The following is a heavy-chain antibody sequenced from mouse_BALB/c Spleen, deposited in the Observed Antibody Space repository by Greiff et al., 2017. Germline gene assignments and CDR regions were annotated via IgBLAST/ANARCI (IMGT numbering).Heavy chain of an antibody. Sequence: QVQLQQSGPELVKPGASVRISCKASGYTFTSYYIHWVKQRPGQGLEWIGWIYPGNVNTKYNEKFKGKATLTADKSSSTAYMQLSSLTSEDSAVYFCARDLYDYDEGFAYWGQGTLVTVSA. CDR3: ARDLYDYDEGFAY. V-gene: IGHV1S56*01. D-gene: IGHD2-4*01. J-gene: IGHJ3*01. CDR2: IYPGNVNT. CDR1: GYTFTSYY.